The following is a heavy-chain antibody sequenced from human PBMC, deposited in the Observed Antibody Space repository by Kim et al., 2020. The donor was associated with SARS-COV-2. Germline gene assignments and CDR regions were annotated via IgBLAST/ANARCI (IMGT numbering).Heavy chain of an antibody. Sequence: DSGKGRYTIARDNPKDTLYLQMNSLGAGNTAVYYCAKDWQMATRRTTFDYWGQGTLVTVSS. V-gene: IGHV3-23*01. J-gene: IGHJ4*02. D-gene: IGHD5-12*01. CDR3: AKDWQMATRRTTFDY.